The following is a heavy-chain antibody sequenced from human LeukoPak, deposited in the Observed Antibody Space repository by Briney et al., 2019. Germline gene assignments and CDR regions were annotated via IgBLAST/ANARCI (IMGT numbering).Heavy chain of an antibody. J-gene: IGHJ6*02. D-gene: IGHD6-19*01. CDR1: GGSISSGGYY. V-gene: IGHV4-31*03. CDR3: ARERGWYLMGGMDV. Sequence: TPSETLSLTCTVSGGSISSGGYYWSWIRQHPGKGLEWIGYIYYSGSTYYNPSLKSRVTISVDTSKNQFSLKLSSVTAADTAVYYCARERGWYLMGGMDVWGQGTTVTVSS. CDR2: IYYSGST.